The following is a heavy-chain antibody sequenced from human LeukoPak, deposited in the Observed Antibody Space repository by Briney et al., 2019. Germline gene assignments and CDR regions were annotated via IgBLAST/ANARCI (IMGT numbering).Heavy chain of an antibody. J-gene: IGHJ2*01. CDR1: GFTFSSYA. V-gene: IGHV3-64*02. D-gene: IGHD1-26*01. Sequence: GESLRLSCAASGFTFSSYAMHWVRQAPGKGLEYVSAISSNGGFTYYADSVKGRFTISRDNSKNTLYLQMGSLRGEDMAVYYCARWRPIEYFDIWGRGTLVTVSS. CDR2: ISSNGGFT. CDR3: ARWRPIEYFDI.